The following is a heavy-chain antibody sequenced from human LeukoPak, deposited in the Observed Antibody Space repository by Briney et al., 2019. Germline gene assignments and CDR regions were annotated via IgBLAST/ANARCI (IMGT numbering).Heavy chain of an antibody. D-gene: IGHD3-16*01. CDR2: TYPGDSDT. Sequence: GESLKISCKGSGYSFTSYWIGWVRQMPGKGLEWMGITYPGDSDTRYSPSFQGQVTISADKSISTAYLQWSSLKASDTAMYYCARLGGGLIASPALDAFDIWGQGTMVTVSS. V-gene: IGHV5-51*01. J-gene: IGHJ3*02. CDR3: ARLGGGLIASPALDAFDI. CDR1: GYSFTSYW.